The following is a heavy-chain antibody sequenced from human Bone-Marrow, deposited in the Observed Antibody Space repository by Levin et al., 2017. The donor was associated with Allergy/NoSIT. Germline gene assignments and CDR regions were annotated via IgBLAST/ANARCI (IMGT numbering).Heavy chain of an antibody. J-gene: IGHJ4*02. Sequence: GGSLRLSCTASGFTFSAYWMIWVRQVPGKGLVWVSHVHSDGSSTNYADSVKGRFTISRDNAKNTVSLQMNSLRDEDSAVYYCARGGSYETVDYWGQGTLVTVSS. D-gene: IGHD3-16*01. CDR2: VHSDGSST. CDR3: ARGGSYETVDY. V-gene: IGHV3-74*01. CDR1: GFTFSAYW.